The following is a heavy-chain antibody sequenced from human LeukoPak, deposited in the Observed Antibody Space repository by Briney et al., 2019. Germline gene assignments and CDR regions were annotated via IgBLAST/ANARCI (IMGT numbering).Heavy chain of an antibody. CDR3: ATSYSSGWSYYYMDV. J-gene: IGHJ6*03. Sequence: SETLSLTCTVSGGSISSSSYYWSWIRQPPGKGLEWIGYIYYSGSTNYNPSLKSRVTISVDTSKNQFSLKLSSVTAADTAVYYCATSYSSGWSYYYMDVWGKGTTVTVSS. V-gene: IGHV4-61*01. CDR2: IYYSGST. D-gene: IGHD6-19*01. CDR1: GGSISSSSYY.